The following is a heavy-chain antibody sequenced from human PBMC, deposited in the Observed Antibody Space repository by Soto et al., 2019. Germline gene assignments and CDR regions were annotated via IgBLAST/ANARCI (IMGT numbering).Heavy chain of an antibody. D-gene: IGHD5-18*01. Sequence: QVQLVESGGGVVQPGRSLRLSCAASGFTFSSYAMHWVRQAPGKGLEWVAVISYDGSNKYYADSVKGRFTISRDNSNNTLYLQMNSLRAEDTAVYYCARSKLENQVTDYWGEGTLVNVAS. CDR3: ARSKLENQVTDY. V-gene: IGHV3-30-3*01. CDR1: GFTFSSYA. J-gene: IGHJ4*02. CDR2: ISYDGSNK.